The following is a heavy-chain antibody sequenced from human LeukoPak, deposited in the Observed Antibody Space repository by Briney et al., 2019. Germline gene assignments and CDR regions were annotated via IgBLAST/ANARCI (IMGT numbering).Heavy chain of an antibody. CDR2: IIPIFGTA. CDR1: GGTFSSYA. CDR3: ARVPSAVAGPYCFDY. Sequence: ASVKVSCKASGGTFSSYAISWVRQAPGQGLEWMGGIIPIFGTANYAQKFQGRVTITADESTSTAYMELSSLRSEDTAVYYCARVPSAVAGPYCFDYWGQGTLVTVSS. J-gene: IGHJ4*02. D-gene: IGHD6-19*01. V-gene: IGHV1-69*13.